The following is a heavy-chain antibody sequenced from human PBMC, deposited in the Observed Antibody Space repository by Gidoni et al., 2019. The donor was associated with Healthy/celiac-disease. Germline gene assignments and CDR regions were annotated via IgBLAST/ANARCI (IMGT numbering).Heavy chain of an antibody. CDR2: INPNRGGT. Sequence: QVQLVQSGAEVKKPGASVKVSCKASGYTFTGYYMHWVRQAPGQGLEWMGWINPNRGGTNYAQKFQGRVTMTRDTSISTAYMELSRLRSDDTAVYYCARESPMGGDPAGWFDPWGQGTLVTVSS. CDR1: GYTFTGYY. CDR3: ARESPMGGDPAGWFDP. D-gene: IGHD2-21*02. V-gene: IGHV1-2*02. J-gene: IGHJ5*02.